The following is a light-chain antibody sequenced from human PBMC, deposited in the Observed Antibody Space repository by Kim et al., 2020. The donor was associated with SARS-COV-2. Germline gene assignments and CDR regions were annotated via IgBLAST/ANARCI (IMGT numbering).Light chain of an antibody. CDR2: IAS. CDR1: QNINSF. J-gene: IGKJ1*01. V-gene: IGKV1-39*01. Sequence: ASVGDRVTITCRASQNINSFLNWYQQKPGKAPQLLIYIASSLETGVPSRFRGSGSGTEFTLTISGLQPEDVATYYCQQSYSRPLMFGQGTKVDIK. CDR3: QQSYSRPLM.